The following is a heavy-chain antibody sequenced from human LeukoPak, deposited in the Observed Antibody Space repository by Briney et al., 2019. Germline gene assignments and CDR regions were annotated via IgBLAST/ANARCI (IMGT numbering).Heavy chain of an antibody. Sequence: GGSRRLSCAASGFTFSSYAMSWVRQAPGKGLECVSAISGSGGSTYYADSVKGRFTISRDNSKNTLYLQMNSLRAEDTAVYYCAKGINMVRGVIIGYYYYYMDVWGKGTAVTVSS. CDR1: GFTFSSYA. J-gene: IGHJ6*03. CDR3: AKGINMVRGVIIGYYYYYMDV. D-gene: IGHD3-10*01. V-gene: IGHV3-23*01. CDR2: ISGSGGST.